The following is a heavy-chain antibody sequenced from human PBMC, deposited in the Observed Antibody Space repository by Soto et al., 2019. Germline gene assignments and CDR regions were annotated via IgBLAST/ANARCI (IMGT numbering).Heavy chain of an antibody. V-gene: IGHV1-2*02. D-gene: IGHD3-3*01. Sequence: GASVKVSCKASGYTFTDYYMHWVRQAPGQGLEWMGWINPNTGATNYAQKFQGRVTMTRVTSISTAYMELSSLRSEDTAVYYCAREPYDFWSGSGMDVWGQGTTVTVSS. CDR2: INPNTGAT. CDR1: GYTFTDYY. CDR3: AREPYDFWSGSGMDV. J-gene: IGHJ6*02.